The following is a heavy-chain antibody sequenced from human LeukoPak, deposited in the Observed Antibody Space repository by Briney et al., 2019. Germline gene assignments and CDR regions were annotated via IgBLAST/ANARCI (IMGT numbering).Heavy chain of an antibody. CDR3: AKDGDSKLHGYYFDY. D-gene: IGHD2-2*03. V-gene: IGHV3-15*01. CDR2: IKSKTEGGTT. J-gene: IGHJ4*02. CDR1: GFTFSNAW. Sequence: GGSLRLSCAASGFTFSNAWMSWVRQAPGKGLEWVGRIKSKTEGGTTDYAAPVKGRFTISRDNSKNTLYLQMNSLRAEDTAVYYCAKDGDSKLHGYYFDYWGQGTLVTVSS.